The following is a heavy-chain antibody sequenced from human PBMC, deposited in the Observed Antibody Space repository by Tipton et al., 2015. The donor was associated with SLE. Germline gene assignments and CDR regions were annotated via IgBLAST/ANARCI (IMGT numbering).Heavy chain of an antibody. CDR2: TYSGGPT. V-gene: IGHV3-23*03. D-gene: IGHD1-7*01. J-gene: IGHJ2*01. CDR3: VKDGPRYWNYDYYFDL. CDR1: GFTFSTYA. Sequence: SLRLSCAASGFTFSTYAMNWVRQAPGKGLEWVSVTYSGGPTYYADSVKGRLTISRDNSKNTVYLQLSSLRAGDTATYYCVKDGPRYWNYDYYFDLWGRGTLVTVSS.